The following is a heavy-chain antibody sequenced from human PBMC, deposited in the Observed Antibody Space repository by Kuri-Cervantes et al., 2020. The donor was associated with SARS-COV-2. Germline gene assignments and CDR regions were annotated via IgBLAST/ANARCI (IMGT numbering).Heavy chain of an antibody. CDR3: ARDLLVAQLELRHGDYYVDV. CDR1: GFTFSSYA. V-gene: IGHV3-30*04. D-gene: IGHD1-7*01. Sequence: GESLKISCAASGFTFSSYAMHWVRQAPGKGLEWVAVISYDGSNKYYADSVKGRFTISRDNSKNTLYLQMNSLRAEDTAVYYCARDLLVAQLELRHGDYYVDVWGKGTTVTVSS. J-gene: IGHJ6*03. CDR2: ISYDGSNK.